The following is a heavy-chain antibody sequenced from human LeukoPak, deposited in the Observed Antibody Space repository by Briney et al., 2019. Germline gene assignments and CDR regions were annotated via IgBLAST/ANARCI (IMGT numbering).Heavy chain of an antibody. CDR2: IYPGDSDI. Sequence: GESLKISCKGSGYSFTKYWIAWVRRMPGKGLEWVGIIYPGDSDIRYSPSFEGQVTISADKSISTAYLQWGSLKASDTALYYCARQGYGFGELLQYWGQGTLVTVSS. CDR3: ARQGYGFGELLQY. J-gene: IGHJ4*02. D-gene: IGHD3-10*01. CDR1: GYSFTKYW. V-gene: IGHV5-51*01.